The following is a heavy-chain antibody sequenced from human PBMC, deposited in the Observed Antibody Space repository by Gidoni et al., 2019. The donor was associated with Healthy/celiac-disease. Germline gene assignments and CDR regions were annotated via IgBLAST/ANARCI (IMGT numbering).Heavy chain of an antibody. Sequence: EVQLVESGGGLVQPGGSLRLSCAASGLTFSSYSMNWVRQAPGKGLEWVSYISSSSSTIYYADSVKGRFTISRDNAKNSLYLQMNSLRAEDTAVYYCARDLRLAGTGAFDIWGQGTMVTVSS. CDR2: ISSSSSTI. J-gene: IGHJ3*02. V-gene: IGHV3-48*01. CDR1: GLTFSSYS. CDR3: ARDLRLAGTGAFDI. D-gene: IGHD6-13*01.